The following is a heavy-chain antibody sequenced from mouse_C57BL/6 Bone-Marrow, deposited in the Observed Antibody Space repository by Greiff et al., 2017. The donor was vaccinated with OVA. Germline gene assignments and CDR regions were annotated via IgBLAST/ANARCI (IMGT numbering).Heavy chain of an antibody. D-gene: IGHD1-1*01. CDR1: GYTFTSYW. Sequence: QVRLQQPGAELVKPGASVKMSCKASGYTFTSYWITWVKQRPGQGLEWIGDIYPGSGSTNYNEKFKSKATLTVDTSSSTAYMQLSSLTSEDSAVYYCASPFSYYGSSFDYWGQGTTLTVSS. CDR2: IYPGSGST. V-gene: IGHV1-55*01. J-gene: IGHJ2*01. CDR3: ASPFSYYGSSFDY.